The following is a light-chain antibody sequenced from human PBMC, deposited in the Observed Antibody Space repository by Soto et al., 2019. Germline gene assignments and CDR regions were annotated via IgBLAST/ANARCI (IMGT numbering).Light chain of an antibody. J-gene: IGLJ3*02. Sequence: QSALTQPASVSGSPGQSITISCTGTSSDVGGYTYVSWYQHHPGKAPKLLIYDVSNRPSGVSNRFSCSKSGNTASLTISGLQAEDEADYYCSSYTSSSTWVFGGGTKLTVL. CDR3: SSYTSSSTWV. V-gene: IGLV2-14*03. CDR2: DVS. CDR1: SSDVGGYTY.